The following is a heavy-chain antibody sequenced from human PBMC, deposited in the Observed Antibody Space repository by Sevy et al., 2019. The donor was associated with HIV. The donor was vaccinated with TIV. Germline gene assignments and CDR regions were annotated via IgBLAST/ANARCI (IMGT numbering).Heavy chain of an antibody. D-gene: IGHD2-2*01. CDR3: ARDCSSTSCPVTFDY. V-gene: IGHV3-11*01. Sequence: GGSLRLSCAASGFTFSDYYMSWIRQAPGKGLEWVSYIGSSGSTIYYADSVKGRFTISRDNAKNSLYLQMNSLRAEDTAVYYCARDCSSTSCPVTFDYWGQGTLVNVSS. CDR2: IGSSGSTI. J-gene: IGHJ4*02. CDR1: GFTFSDYY.